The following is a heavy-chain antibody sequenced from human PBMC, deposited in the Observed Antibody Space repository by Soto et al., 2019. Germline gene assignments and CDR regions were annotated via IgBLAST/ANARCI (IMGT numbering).Heavy chain of an antibody. J-gene: IGHJ6*02. CDR1: GFTFSSYG. CDR3: AKDLNFPYRLGDYYYGMDV. Sequence: GGSLRLSCAASGFTFSSYGMHWVRQAPGKGLEWVAVISYDGSNKYYADSVKGRFTISRDNSKNTLYLQMNSLRAEDTAVYYCAKDLNFPYRLGDYYYGMDVWGQGTTVTVSS. V-gene: IGHV3-30*18. CDR2: ISYDGSNK. D-gene: IGHD3-16*01.